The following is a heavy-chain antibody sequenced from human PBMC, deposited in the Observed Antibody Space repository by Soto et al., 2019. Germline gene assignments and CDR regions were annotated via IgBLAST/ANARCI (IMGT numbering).Heavy chain of an antibody. Sequence: QVQLVQSGAEVTRPGSSVKVSCKASGDTLSFYSINWVRQAPGLGLEWMGRVNPILSMSNYAQRFQGRVTMTADKSTNTAYRELSGLRSEDTAMYYCATSYGSGYRAFDYWGQGALVTVSS. V-gene: IGHV1-69*04. J-gene: IGHJ4*02. D-gene: IGHD3-10*01. CDR2: VNPILSMS. CDR1: GDTLSFYS. CDR3: ATSYGSGYRAFDY.